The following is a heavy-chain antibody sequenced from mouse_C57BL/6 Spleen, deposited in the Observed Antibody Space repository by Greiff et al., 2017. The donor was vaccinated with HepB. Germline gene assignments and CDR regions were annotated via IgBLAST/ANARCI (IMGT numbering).Heavy chain of an antibody. CDR2: TNPTNGRT. CDR3: ARIKKIIAAYFDD. V-gene: IGHV1S81*02. CDR1: GYTFTSYW. D-gene: IGHD1-1*01. Sequence: VQLQQSGAELVKAGASVKMSCKASGYTFTSYWMHWVKQRLGQGLEWFAETNPTNGRTYYNEKFKSKATLTVDKSSSTAYMLLSGPTCEDSAVYYCARIKKIIAAYFDDWGQGTTLIVAS. J-gene: IGHJ2*01.